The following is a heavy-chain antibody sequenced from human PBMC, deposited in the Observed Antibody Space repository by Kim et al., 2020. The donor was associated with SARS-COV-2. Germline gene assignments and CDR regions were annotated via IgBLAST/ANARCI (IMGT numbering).Heavy chain of an antibody. D-gene: IGHD5-18*01. V-gene: IGHV3-11*04. CDR2: ISSSGSTI. Sequence: GGSLRLSCAASGFTFSDYYMSWIRQAPGKGLEWVSYISSSGSTIYYADSVKGRFTISRDNAKNSLYLQMNSLRAEDTAVYYCARDVPTAMAVFDYWGQGTLVTVSS. CDR3: ARDVPTAMAVFDY. CDR1: GFTFSDYY. J-gene: IGHJ4*02.